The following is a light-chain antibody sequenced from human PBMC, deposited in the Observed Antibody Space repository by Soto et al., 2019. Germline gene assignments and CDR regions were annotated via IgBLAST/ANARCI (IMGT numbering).Light chain of an antibody. CDR1: QRIDTS. CDR2: NAA. V-gene: IGKV3-15*01. Sequence: EIMMTQSPATLSVSPVERATLSCRASQRIDTSLAWYQQRPGQAPRLLLYNAATRATGIPARFSGSGSGTDFTLTISSLQSEDFAVYYCQHYNELPLTFGGGTKVDIK. CDR3: QHYNELPLT. J-gene: IGKJ4*01.